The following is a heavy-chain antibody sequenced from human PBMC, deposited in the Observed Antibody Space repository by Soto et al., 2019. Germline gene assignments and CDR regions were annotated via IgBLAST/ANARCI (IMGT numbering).Heavy chain of an antibody. V-gene: IGHV1-46*01. D-gene: IGHD2-8*01. J-gene: IGHJ5*02. CDR2: INPSGGST. Sequence: ASVKVSCKASGYTFTSYYMHWVRQAPGQGLEWMGIINPSGGSTSYAQKFQGRVTMTRDTSTSTVCMELSSLRSEDTAVYYCARDGGRIGYCTNGVCSNWFDPWGQGTLVTVSS. CDR1: GYTFTSYY. CDR3: ARDGGRIGYCTNGVCSNWFDP.